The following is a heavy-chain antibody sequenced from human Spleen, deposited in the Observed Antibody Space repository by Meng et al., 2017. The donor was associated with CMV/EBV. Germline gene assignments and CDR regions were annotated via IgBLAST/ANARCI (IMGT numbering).Heavy chain of an antibody. D-gene: IGHD2-2*01. V-gene: IGHV4-34*01. J-gene: IGHJ5*02. CDR2: INHSGST. CDR1: GGSFSGYY. CDR3: ARATEYQLLRTTRRNWFDP. Sequence: VVLPGSVRGLLKPSWPLCLTCAVYGGSFSGYYWSWFRQPPGKVLEGIVEINHSGSTNYNPSLKSRVTISVDTSKNQFSLKLSSVTAADTAVYYCARATEYQLLRTTRRNWFDPWGQGTLSPSPQ.